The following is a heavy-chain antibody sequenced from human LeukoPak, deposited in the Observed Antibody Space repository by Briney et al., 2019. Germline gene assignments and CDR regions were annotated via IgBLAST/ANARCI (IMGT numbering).Heavy chain of an antibody. D-gene: IGHD3-16*01. CDR2: INQGGSEK. Sequence: GGSLRLSCAASGFTFSTYWMSWVRQAPGKGLEWVANINQGGSEKYYVDSVKGRFTISRDNAKNSLYLQMNSLRAEDTAVYYCARGVNYDYVWGAPDYWGQGTLVTVSS. J-gene: IGHJ4*02. V-gene: IGHV3-7*02. CDR3: ARGVNYDYVWGAPDY. CDR1: GFTFSTYW.